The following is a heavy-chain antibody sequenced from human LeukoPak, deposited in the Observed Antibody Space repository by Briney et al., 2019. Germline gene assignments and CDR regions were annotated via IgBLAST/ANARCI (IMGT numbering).Heavy chain of an antibody. CDR3: ATYSSLNRREFQY. J-gene: IGHJ1*01. Sequence: GGSLRLSCAASGFTFSTYAMHWVRQAPGKGLEWVAVISYDGNNKYYPDSVEGRFTISRDNAKNSLYLQMNSLRAEDTAVYYCATYSSLNRREFQYWGQGTLLTVSS. D-gene: IGHD3-22*01. CDR2: ISYDGNNK. CDR1: GFTFSTYA. V-gene: IGHV3-30-3*01.